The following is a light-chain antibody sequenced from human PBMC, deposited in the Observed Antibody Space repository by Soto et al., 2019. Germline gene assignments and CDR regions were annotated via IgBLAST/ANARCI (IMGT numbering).Light chain of an antibody. V-gene: IGKV1-5*01. J-gene: IGKJ3*01. Sequence: DIQMTQSPSTLSASVGDRVTITCRTSQISDDFLAWFQQKPGKAPKLLVFDTSKLAGGVPSRFSGSTSGSDFTLSISGLQPDDFGTYYCQQYDSDSATFGPGTKVEIK. CDR1: QISDDF. CDR3: QQYDSDSAT. CDR2: DTS.